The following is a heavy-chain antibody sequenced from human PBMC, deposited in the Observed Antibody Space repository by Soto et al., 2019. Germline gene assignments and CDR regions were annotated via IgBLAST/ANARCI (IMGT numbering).Heavy chain of an antibody. Sequence: SETLSVTWTVSGGSISSYDWSWIRQPPGKGLEWIGYIYYSGSTNYNPSLKSRVTISVDTSKNQFSLKLSSVTAADTAVYYCARGTGCYDFWGGYWDLAYYYGMDVWGQGTTVTVSS. CDR1: GGSISSYD. CDR3: ARGTGCYDFWGGYWDLAYYYGMDV. D-gene: IGHD3-3*01. V-gene: IGHV4-59*01. J-gene: IGHJ6*02. CDR2: IYYSGST.